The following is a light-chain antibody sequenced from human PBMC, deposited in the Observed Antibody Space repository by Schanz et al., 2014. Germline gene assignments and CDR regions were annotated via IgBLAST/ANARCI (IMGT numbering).Light chain of an antibody. CDR1: SSDVGGYNY. Sequence: QSALTQPASVSGSPGQSITISCTGTSSDVGGYNYVSWYQQHPGKAPKLMIYDVSNRPSGVSNRFSGSKSGNTASLTVSGLQAEDEADYYCSSYAGSNKEVFGGGTKVTVL. CDR3: SSYAGSNKEV. CDR2: DVS. J-gene: IGLJ3*02. V-gene: IGLV2-14*01.